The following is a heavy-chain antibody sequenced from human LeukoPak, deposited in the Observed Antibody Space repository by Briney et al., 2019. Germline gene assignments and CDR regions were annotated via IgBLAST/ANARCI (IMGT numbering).Heavy chain of an antibody. CDR3: AGDRTYYYDSSGYRFQH. J-gene: IGHJ1*01. CDR1: GFTFSSYG. V-gene: IGHV3-30*19. D-gene: IGHD3-22*01. CDR2: ISYDGSNK. Sequence: GGSLRLSCAASGFTFSSYGMHWVRQAPGKGLEWVAVISYDGSNKYYADSVKGRFTISRDNSKNTLYLQMNSLRAEDTAVYYCAGDRTYYYDSSGYRFQHWGQGTLVTVSS.